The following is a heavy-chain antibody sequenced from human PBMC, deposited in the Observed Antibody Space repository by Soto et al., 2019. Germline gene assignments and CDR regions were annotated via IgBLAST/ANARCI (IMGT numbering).Heavy chain of an antibody. J-gene: IGHJ4*02. Sequence: GGSLRLSCAASGCTFSSYWMSWVSQATGKGLEWVASIKQDGSEKYYVDSVKGRFTISRDNAKNSLYLQMNSLRAEDTAVYYCARAGYCSSTSCLNFDYWGQGTLVTVSS. CDR2: IKQDGSEK. D-gene: IGHD2-2*01. V-gene: IGHV3-7*01. CDR3: ARAGYCSSTSCLNFDY. CDR1: GCTFSSYW.